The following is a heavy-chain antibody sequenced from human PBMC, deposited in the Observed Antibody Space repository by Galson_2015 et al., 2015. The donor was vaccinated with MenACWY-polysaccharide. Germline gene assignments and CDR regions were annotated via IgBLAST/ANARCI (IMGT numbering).Heavy chain of an antibody. Sequence: SLRLSCAASGFTFSKNLMTWVRQAPGKGLEWVANISLDGTTKYYVGSVRGRFTISRDNADNLLFLQLNSLRAEDTALYYCVRGGAYCETDGHWGQGTLVTVSS. D-gene: IGHD3-16*01. J-gene: IGHJ4*02. CDR2: ISLDGTTK. CDR3: VRGGAYCETDGH. CDR1: GFTFSKNL. V-gene: IGHV3-7*01.